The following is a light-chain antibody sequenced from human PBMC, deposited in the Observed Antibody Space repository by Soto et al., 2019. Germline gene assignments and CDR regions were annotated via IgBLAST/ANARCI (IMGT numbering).Light chain of an antibody. V-gene: IGKV1-5*01. CDR2: DAS. Sequence: DIQMTQSPSTLSASVGDRVTITCRASERISSWLAWYQQKPGKAPKLLIYDASTLESGVPSRFTGSGSGTEFTLTISSLQPDAFATYYCQQYHNYATFGQGTKVENK. J-gene: IGKJ1*01. CDR1: ERISSW. CDR3: QQYHNYAT.